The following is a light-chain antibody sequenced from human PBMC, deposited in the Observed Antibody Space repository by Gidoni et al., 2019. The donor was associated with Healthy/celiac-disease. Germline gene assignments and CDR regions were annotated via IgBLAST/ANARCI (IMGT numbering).Light chain of an antibody. J-gene: IGKJ3*01. Sequence: EIVLTQSPAPLSLSPGERATLPCRASQSVSSYLALYQQKPGQAPRLLIYDASNRATGIPARFSGSGSGTDFTLTISSLEPEDFAVYFCQQRSNWPRLLTFGPGTKVDIK. CDR2: DAS. V-gene: IGKV3-11*01. CDR1: QSVSSY. CDR3: QQRSNWPRLLT.